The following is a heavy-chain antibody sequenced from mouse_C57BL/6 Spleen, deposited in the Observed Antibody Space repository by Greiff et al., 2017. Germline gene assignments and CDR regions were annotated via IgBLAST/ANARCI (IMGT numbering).Heavy chain of an antibody. V-gene: IGHV3-6*01. D-gene: IGHD2-3*01. CDR1: GYSITSGYY. Sequence: EVKLVESGPGLVKPSQSLSLTCSVTGYSITSGYYWNWIRQFPGNKLEWMGYISYDGSNNYNPSLKNRISITRDTSKNQFFLKLNSVTTEDTATYYCARDLYDGYSAWFAYWGQGTLVTVSA. CDR3: ARDLYDGYSAWFAY. J-gene: IGHJ3*01. CDR2: ISYDGSN.